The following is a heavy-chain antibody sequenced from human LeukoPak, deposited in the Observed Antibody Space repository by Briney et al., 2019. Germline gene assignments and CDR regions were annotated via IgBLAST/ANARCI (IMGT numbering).Heavy chain of an antibody. V-gene: IGHV4-34*01. CDR2: STHTGST. D-gene: IGHD2-2*01. Sequence: SETLSLTCAVYGVSFSGHYSTCIRQPPGKGLEWIGESTHTGSTNHNPPLKTRVPISVDTPKHQFSRNLTSARAADTAVYHWARGRTGAAALDIWGAGTLVTVSS. CDR1: GVSFSGHY. CDR3: ARGRTGAAALDI. J-gene: IGHJ4*02.